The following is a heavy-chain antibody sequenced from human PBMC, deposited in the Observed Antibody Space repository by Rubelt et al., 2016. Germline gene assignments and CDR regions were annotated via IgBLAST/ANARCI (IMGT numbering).Heavy chain of an antibody. CDR2: IHYTGST. Sequence: QVQLQESGPGLVKSSETLSLSCPVSGGSISSSSYNWGWIRQTPGKGLEWIGSIHYTGSTFYDPSLQSRVTISVDTAKNQFSLKLTSVTAADTAVYYCAGRTNWFDPWGQGTLVTVSS. V-gene: IGHV4-39*01. CDR3: AGRTNWFDP. J-gene: IGHJ5*02. CDR1: GGSISSSSYN.